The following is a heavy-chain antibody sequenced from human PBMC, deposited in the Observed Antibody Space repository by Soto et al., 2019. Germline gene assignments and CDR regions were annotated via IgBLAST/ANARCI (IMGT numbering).Heavy chain of an antibody. Sequence: GGSLRLSCATSGFSFSNYGMNWVRQAPGKGLEWVSGITKTGRSTFIADSVRGRFTISRDNLKNIMYLQMNSLRVGDTALYYCTKDAEAYDFAFDKWGQGTMVTVSS. J-gene: IGHJ3*02. V-gene: IGHV3-23*01. CDR3: TKDAEAYDFAFDK. CDR2: ITKTGRST. D-gene: IGHD3-3*01. CDR1: GFSFSNYG.